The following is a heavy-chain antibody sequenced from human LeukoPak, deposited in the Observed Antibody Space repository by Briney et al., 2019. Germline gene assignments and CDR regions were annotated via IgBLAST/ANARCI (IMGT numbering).Heavy chain of an antibody. V-gene: IGHV3-21*01. Sequence: GGSLRLSCAASGFTFSSYSMNWVRQAPGKGLEWVSSISSSSSYIHYADSVKGRFTISRDNAKNSLYLQMNSLRAEDTAVYYCARARQATVDFDYWGQGTLVTVSS. J-gene: IGHJ4*02. CDR3: ARARQATVDFDY. CDR2: ISSSSSYI. D-gene: IGHD4-23*01. CDR1: GFTFSSYS.